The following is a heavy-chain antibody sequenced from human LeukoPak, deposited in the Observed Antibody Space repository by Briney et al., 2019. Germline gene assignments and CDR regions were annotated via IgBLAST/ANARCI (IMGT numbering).Heavy chain of an antibody. J-gene: IGHJ6*03. CDR1: VVSLSSRINY. CDR3: ARRLLHYYYMDI. D-gene: IGHD2-15*01. Sequence: SQSLCLTPTVSVVSLSSRINYWAWIRHTPGKGLEWIGSIYYSGSAYNKPSLKRRATISLDTSKNQFSLKLSSVTAADTAVYYCARRLLHYYYMDIWGKGDTVTVSS. V-gene: IGHV4-39*01. CDR2: IYYSGSA.